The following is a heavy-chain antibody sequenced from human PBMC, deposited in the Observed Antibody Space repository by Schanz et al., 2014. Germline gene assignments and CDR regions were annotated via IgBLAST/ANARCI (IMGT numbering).Heavy chain of an antibody. Sequence: QVQLVQSGPEVKKPGASVRLSCKASGYNFNRHDISWVRQAPGQGLEWMGWISGYNGKTIYLDNLEDRSSLTTDTATSTAYMELRNLRSADTAVYYCARDGNQPIDAWGQGTLVTVSS. CDR2: ISGYNGKT. V-gene: IGHV1-18*04. D-gene: IGHD2-2*01. J-gene: IGHJ5*02. CDR3: ARDGNQPIDA. CDR1: GYNFNRHD.